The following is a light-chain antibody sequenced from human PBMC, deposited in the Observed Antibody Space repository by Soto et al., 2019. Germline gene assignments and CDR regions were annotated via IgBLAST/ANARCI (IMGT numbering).Light chain of an antibody. J-gene: IGKJ1*01. V-gene: IGKV3-15*01. CDR3: QQYFEWPPMT. CDR2: GAS. Sequence: EVVMTQSPATLSASPGERATLSCWASETVATNLAWYQQKPGQAPRLLISGASTRAAGISDRFRGSGSGTEFSLTINSRRSEDSGIYYCQQYFEWPPMTFGQGTKVEI. CDR1: ETVATN.